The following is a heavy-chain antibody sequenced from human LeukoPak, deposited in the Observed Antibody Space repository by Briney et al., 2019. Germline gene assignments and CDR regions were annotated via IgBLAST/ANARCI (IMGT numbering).Heavy chain of an antibody. D-gene: IGHD3-3*01. CDR1: GFTFSNNW. CDR2: IKQDGSEK. CDR3: ARDTRWRGFDP. V-gene: IGHV3-7*01. Sequence: GGSLRLSCAASGFTFSNNWMSWVRQAPGKGLEWVANIKQDGSEKYYVDSVKGRFTISRDNAKNSLYLQMNSLRVEDTAVYYCARDTRWRGFDPWGQGTLVTVSS. J-gene: IGHJ5*02.